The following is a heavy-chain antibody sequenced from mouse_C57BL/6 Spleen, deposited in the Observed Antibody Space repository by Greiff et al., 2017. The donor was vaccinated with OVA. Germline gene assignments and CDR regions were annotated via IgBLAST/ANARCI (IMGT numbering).Heavy chain of an antibody. Sequence: VQLQQSGPELVKPGASVKISCKASGYAFSSSWMNWVKQRPGKGLEWIGRIYPGDGDTNYNGKFKGKATLTADKSSSTAYMQLSSLTSEDSAVYFCARGGIYGYDGGYAMDYWGQGTSVTVSS. D-gene: IGHD2-2*01. CDR1: GYAFSSSW. CDR3: ARGGIYGYDGGYAMDY. CDR2: IYPGDGDT. J-gene: IGHJ4*01. V-gene: IGHV1-82*01.